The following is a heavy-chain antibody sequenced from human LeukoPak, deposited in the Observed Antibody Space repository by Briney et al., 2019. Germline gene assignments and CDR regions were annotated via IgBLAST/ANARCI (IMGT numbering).Heavy chain of an antibody. CDR2: INPNMGGT. CDR1: GDTFTGDY. V-gene: IGHV1-2*02. J-gene: IGHJ3*02. D-gene: IGHD2-15*01. Sequence: ASVKVSCKASGDTFTGDYMHWVRQAPGQGREWMGWINPNMGGTNYAQKLQGRVTMTRDTSLSTAYMELSRLRSDDTAVYYCARDNVVVAATLADAFDIWGQGTMVTVSS. CDR3: ARDNVVVAATLADAFDI.